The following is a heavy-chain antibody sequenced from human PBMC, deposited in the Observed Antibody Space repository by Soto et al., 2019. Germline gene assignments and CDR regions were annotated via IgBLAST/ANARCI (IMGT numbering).Heavy chain of an antibody. D-gene: IGHD6-19*01. CDR3: ARSMVAGTFDY. V-gene: IGHV4-4*02. J-gene: IGHJ4*02. CDR1: GGSISSSNW. CDR2: IYHSGST. Sequence: QVQLQESGPGLVKPSGTLSLTCAVSGGSISSSNWWSWVRQPPGKGLEWIGEIYHSGSTNYNPSLKRRVSISVDKSKNQCYLKLSSVTAADTAVYYCARSMVAGTFDYWGQGTLVTVSS.